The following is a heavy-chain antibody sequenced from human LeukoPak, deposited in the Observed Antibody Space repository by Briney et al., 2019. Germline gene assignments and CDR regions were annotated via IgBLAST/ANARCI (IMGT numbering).Heavy chain of an antibody. Sequence: PSETLSLTCTVSGGSISSGDYYWSWIRQPPGKGLEWIGYIYYSGSTYYNPSLKSRVTISVDTSKNQFSLKLSSVTAADTAVYYCARAPGVAPYFFDYWGQGTLVTVSS. J-gene: IGHJ4*02. CDR3: ARAPGVAPYFFDY. CDR1: GGSISSGDYY. D-gene: IGHD2/OR15-2a*01. CDR2: IYYSGST. V-gene: IGHV4-30-4*08.